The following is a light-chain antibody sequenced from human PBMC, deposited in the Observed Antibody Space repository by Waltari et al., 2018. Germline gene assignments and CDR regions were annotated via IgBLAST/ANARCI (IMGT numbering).Light chain of an antibody. CDR2: KAS. V-gene: IGLV8-61*01. Sequence: QTVVTQEPSLSVSPGGTVTTTCAFSSGSVSTTSYVSWYQQTPGQAPRTLVYKASARSSGVPDRFSGSILGNKAALTITGAQAEDDSDYYCLIYMGSGIWVFGGGTKLTVL. J-gene: IGLJ3*02. CDR1: SGSVSTTSY. CDR3: LIYMGSGIWV.